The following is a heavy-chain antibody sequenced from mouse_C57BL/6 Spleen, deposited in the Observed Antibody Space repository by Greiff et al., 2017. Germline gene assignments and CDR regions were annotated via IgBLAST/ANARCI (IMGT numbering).Heavy chain of an antibody. CDR2: IRSKSNNYAT. J-gene: IGHJ4*01. V-gene: IGHV10-1*01. D-gene: IGHD1-1*01. CDR1: GFSFNTYA. Sequence: EVMLVESGGGLVQPKGSLKLSCEASGFSFNTYAMNWVRQAPGKGLEWVARIRSKSNNYATYYADSVKDRFTISRDNSESMLYLQMNNLKNEDTAMYYCVRHERVDAMDDWGQGTSVTVSS. CDR3: VRHERVDAMDD.